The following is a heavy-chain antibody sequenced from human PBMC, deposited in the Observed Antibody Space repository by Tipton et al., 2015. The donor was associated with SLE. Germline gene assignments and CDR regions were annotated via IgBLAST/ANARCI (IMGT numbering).Heavy chain of an antibody. CDR1: GGSFSGYY. V-gene: IGHV4-34*01. J-gene: IGHJ4*02. Sequence: TLSLTCAVYGGSFSGYYWSWIRQPPGKGLEWIGEINHSGSTNYNPSLKSRVTISVDTSKNQFSLQLNSVTPEDTAVYYCAGGRNYPLDYWGQGTLVTVSS. CDR2: INHSGST. D-gene: IGHD4-11*01. CDR3: AGGRNYPLDY.